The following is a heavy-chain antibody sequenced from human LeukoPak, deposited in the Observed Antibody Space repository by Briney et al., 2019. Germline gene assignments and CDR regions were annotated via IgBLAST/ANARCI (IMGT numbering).Heavy chain of an antibody. V-gene: IGHV3-48*02. CDR3: ATNRRPVWYGMDV. CDR1: GFTFSSYS. CDR2: ISSSSSTI. J-gene: IGHJ6*02. Sequence: GGSLRLSCAASGFTFSSYSMNWVRQAPGKGLGWVSYISSSSSTIYYADSVKGRFTISRDNAKNSLYLQMNSLRDEDTAVYYCATNRRPVWYGMDVWGQGTTVTVSS.